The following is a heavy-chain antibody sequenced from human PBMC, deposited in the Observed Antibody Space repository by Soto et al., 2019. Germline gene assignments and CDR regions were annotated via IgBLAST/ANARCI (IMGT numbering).Heavy chain of an antibody. V-gene: IGHV4-4*02. Sequence: QVQLQESGPGLVKPSGTLSLTCAVSGGSISSSNWWSWVRQPPGKGLQWIGEIYHSGSTNYIPSLKSRGTISVDKSRNQFSLTLSSVTAADTAVYYCARRWGEGRVDYWGQGTLVTVSS. CDR3: ARRWGEGRVDY. J-gene: IGHJ4*02. CDR2: IYHSGST. CDR1: GGSISSSNW. D-gene: IGHD3-10*01.